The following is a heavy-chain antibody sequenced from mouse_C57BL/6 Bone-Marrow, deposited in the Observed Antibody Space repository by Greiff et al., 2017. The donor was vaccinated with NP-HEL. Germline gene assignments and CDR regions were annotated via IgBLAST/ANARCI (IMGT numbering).Heavy chain of an antibody. Sequence: QVQLQQSGAELVKPGASVKISCKASGYAFSSYWMNWVKQRPGKGLEWIGQIYPGDGDTNYNGKFKGKATLTADKSSITAYMQLSSLTSEDSAVYFCARGGLLRRQDYFDYWGQGTTLTVSS. CDR1: GYAFSSYW. D-gene: IGHD1-1*01. CDR3: ARGGLLRRQDYFDY. J-gene: IGHJ2*01. CDR2: IYPGDGDT. V-gene: IGHV1-80*01.